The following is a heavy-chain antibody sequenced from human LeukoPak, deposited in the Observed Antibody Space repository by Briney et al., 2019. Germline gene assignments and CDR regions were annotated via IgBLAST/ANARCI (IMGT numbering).Heavy chain of an antibody. CDR2: IYSGGST. CDR1: GFTVSSNY. V-gene: IGHV3-53*01. CDR3: ARGEPVRDDFWSGYYCWFDP. J-gene: IGHJ5*02. Sequence: GGSLRLSCAASGFTVSSNYMSWVRQAPGKGLEWVSVIYSGGSTYYTDSVKGRFTISRDNSKNTLYLQMNSLRAEDTAVYYCARGEPVRDDFWSGYYCWFDPWGQGTLVTVSS. D-gene: IGHD3-3*01.